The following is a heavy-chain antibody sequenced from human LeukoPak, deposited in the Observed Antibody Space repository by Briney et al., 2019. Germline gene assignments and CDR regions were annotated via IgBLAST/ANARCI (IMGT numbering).Heavy chain of an antibody. V-gene: IGHV3-33*01. J-gene: IGHJ4*02. Sequence: GGSLRLSCAATGFTFDKYGINWVRQAPGKGLEWVAIIWYDGGNKYFADSVVGRFTISKDNSKDTVYLEMSSLRTEDTAIYYCARAGIDNALDYWGQGTQVTVSS. CDR2: IWYDGGNK. D-gene: IGHD2-2*01. CDR3: ARAGIDNALDY. CDR1: GFTFDKYG.